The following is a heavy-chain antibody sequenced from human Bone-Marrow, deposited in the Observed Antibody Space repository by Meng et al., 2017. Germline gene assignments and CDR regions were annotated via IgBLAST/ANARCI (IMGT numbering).Heavy chain of an antibody. Sequence: ASVKVSCKASGYTFTGYYMHWVRQAPGQGLEWMGWINPNSGGTNYAQKFQGRVTMTRDTSISTAYMELSRLRSDDTAVYYCAGDRAIVVVYFDYWGQGTLVTVSS. D-gene: IGHD3-22*01. CDR3: AGDRAIVVVYFDY. J-gene: IGHJ4*02. V-gene: IGHV1-2*02. CDR1: GYTFTGYY. CDR2: INPNSGGT.